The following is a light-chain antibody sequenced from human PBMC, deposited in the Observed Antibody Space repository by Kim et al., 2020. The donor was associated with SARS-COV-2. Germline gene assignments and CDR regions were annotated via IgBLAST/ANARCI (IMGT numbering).Light chain of an antibody. CDR3: QQRSDWPLT. V-gene: IGKV3-11*01. Sequence: SWSPGERDTLSCRASQNVNRFLVWYQQNPGQVPRLLSYDASNRATGVPARFSGSGSGTDFTLTISSLEPEDSAVYYCQQRSDWPLTFGGGTKLEI. CDR2: DAS. J-gene: IGKJ4*01. CDR1: QNVNRF.